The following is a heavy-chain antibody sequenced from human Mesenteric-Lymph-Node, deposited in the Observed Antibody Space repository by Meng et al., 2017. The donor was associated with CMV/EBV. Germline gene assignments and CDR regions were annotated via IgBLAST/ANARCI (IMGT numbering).Heavy chain of an antibody. Sequence: GESLKISCTASAFTFSSYSMNWVRQASGKGLEWVSYISSASSTIYYADSVKGRFTISRDNAKNSLFLQMNSLRGEDTAVYYCARDGWANYGDNSMDVWGQGTTVTVSS. CDR3: ARDGWANYGDNSMDV. CDR1: AFTFSSYS. D-gene: IGHD4-23*01. CDR2: ISSASSTI. J-gene: IGHJ6*02. V-gene: IGHV3-48*04.